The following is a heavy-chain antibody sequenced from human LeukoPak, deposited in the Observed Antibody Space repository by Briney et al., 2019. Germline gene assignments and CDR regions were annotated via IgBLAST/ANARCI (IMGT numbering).Heavy chain of an antibody. CDR3: AREWPSGPHIFDI. D-gene: IGHD2-21*01. J-gene: IGHJ3*02. Sequence: PGGSLRLSCAGSGFTFRSYSMNWVRQAPGKGLEWVSYISSSSSIYYADSVKGRFTISRDNAKNLLYLQMNSLRAEDTAVYYCAREWPSGPHIFDIWGQGTMVTVSS. V-gene: IGHV3-48*01. CDR2: ISSSSSI. CDR1: GFTFRSYS.